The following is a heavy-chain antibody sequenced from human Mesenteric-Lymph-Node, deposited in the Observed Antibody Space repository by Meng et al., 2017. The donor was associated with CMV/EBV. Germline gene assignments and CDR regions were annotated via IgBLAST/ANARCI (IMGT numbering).Heavy chain of an antibody. CDR3: ARGMGSTTTLHFEK. CDR1: GGSISTYY. V-gene: IGHV4-59*01. J-gene: IGHJ4*02. D-gene: IGHD1-26*01. Sequence: SETLSLTCTVSGGSISTYYWNWIRQPPGKGLEYIGNIYYTGSTNYNPSLKSRVTVSIDTSNKQFSLKVRSVTAADMAVYYCARGMGSTTTLHFEKWGQGKLVTVSS. CDR2: IYYTGST.